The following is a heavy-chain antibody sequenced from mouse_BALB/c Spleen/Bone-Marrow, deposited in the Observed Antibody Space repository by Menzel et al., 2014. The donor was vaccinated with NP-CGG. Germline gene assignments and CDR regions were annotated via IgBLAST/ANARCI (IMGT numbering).Heavy chain of an antibody. CDR1: GFSLTNYC. CDR3: ARDGATATLAY. D-gene: IGHD1-2*01. Sequence: VKLMESGPGLVAPSQSLSTTCTVSGFSLTNYCVHWVRQPPGKGLEWLGAIWAGGSTNYKSALMSRLSISKDNSKSQVFLKMNSLQTDDTAMYYCARDGATATLAYWGQGTLVTVSA. V-gene: IGHV2-9*02. CDR2: IWAGGST. J-gene: IGHJ3*01.